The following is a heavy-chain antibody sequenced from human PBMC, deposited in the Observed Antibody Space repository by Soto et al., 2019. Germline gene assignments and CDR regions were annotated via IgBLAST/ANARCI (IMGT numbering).Heavy chain of an antibody. CDR3: TLVVVAATGSYAFDI. CDR2: IWYDGSNK. CDR1: GFTFSSYG. D-gene: IGHD2-15*01. J-gene: IGHJ3*02. Sequence: QVQLVESGGGVVQPGRSLRLSCAASGFTFSSYGMHWVRQAPGKGLEWVAVIWYDGSNKYYADSVKGRFTISRDNSKNTLYLQMNSLRAEDTAVYYCTLVVVAATGSYAFDIWGQGTMVTVSS. V-gene: IGHV3-33*01.